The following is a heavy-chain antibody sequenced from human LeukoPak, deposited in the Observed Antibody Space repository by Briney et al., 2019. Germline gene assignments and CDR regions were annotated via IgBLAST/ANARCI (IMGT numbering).Heavy chain of an antibody. Sequence: GGSLRLSCAASGFTFSSYWMSWVRQAPGKGLEWVANINQDGSEQYYVDSVKGRFTISGDNTKNSLYLQMNSLRAEDTAVYYCARVGYCSTTSCYWRAFDYWGQGTLVTVSS. CDR3: ARVGYCSTTSCYWRAFDY. J-gene: IGHJ4*02. CDR2: INQDGSEQ. CDR1: GFTFSSYW. V-gene: IGHV3-7*01. D-gene: IGHD2-2*01.